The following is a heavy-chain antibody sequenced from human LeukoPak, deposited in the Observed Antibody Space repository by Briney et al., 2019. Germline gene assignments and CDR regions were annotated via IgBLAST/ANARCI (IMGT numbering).Heavy chain of an antibody. Sequence: ASVKVSCKASGYTFTSYGISWVRQAPGQGLEWMGWISAYNGNTNYAQKLQGRVTMTTDTSTSTAYMELRSLRSDDTAVYYCAIGTSSGWYGDYFDYWGQGTLVTVSS. CDR3: AIGTSSGWYGDYFDY. CDR2: ISAYNGNT. CDR1: GYTFTSYG. D-gene: IGHD6-19*01. J-gene: IGHJ4*02. V-gene: IGHV1-18*01.